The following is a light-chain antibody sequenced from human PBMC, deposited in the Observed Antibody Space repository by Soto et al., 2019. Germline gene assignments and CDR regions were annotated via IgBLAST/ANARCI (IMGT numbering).Light chain of an antibody. J-gene: IGKJ2*01. CDR3: QQGYSPPFT. CDR2: AGF. Sequence: DIQMTQSPSSLSASVGDRVTIACRASQSIGNFLNLYQQKPGKAPKVLMYAGFSLQGGVPARFSGSGSGTDFMLNMSSLHPEDSVIYYCQQGYSPPFTCGQGTKLGIK. V-gene: IGKV1-39*01. CDR1: QSIGNF.